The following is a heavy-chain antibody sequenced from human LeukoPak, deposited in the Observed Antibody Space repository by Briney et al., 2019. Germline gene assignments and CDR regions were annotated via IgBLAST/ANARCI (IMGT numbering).Heavy chain of an antibody. Sequence: GGSLRLSCAASGFTFSIYAMTWVRQAPGKGLEWVSGINGISGETYYADSVKGRFPISRDNSRNTLFLQMSSLRPDDTAVYYCAKGGAQQAVYYFDYWGQGTLVTVSS. J-gene: IGHJ4*02. CDR1: GFTFSIYA. CDR2: INGISGET. V-gene: IGHV3-23*01. D-gene: IGHD6-19*01. CDR3: AKGGAQQAVYYFDY.